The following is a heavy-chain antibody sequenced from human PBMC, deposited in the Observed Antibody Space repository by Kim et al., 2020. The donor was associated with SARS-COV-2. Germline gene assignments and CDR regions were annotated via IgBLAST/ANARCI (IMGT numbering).Heavy chain of an antibody. D-gene: IGHD1-1*01. CDR3: ARAERDGYNNWRY. Sequence: GGSLRLSCAASGFTFSSYGMHWVRQAPGKGLEWVAVIWYDGSNKDDADSVKGRFTISRDNSKNTLYLQMNSQRAEDTAVYYCARAERDGYNNWRYWGQGTLVTVSS. J-gene: IGHJ4*02. CDR1: GFTFSSYG. CDR2: IWYDGSNK. V-gene: IGHV3-33*01.